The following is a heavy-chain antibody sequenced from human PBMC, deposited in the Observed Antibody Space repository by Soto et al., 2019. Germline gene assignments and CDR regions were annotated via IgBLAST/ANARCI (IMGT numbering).Heavy chain of an antibody. CDR3: AKDLFSDYGGNAWDY. J-gene: IGHJ4*02. V-gene: IGHV3-23*01. D-gene: IGHD4-17*01. Sequence: PGGSLRLSCAASGFSFNSNAMSWVRQAPGKGLEWVSAISGSGGSTYYADSVKGRFTISRDNSKNTLYLQMNSLRAEDTAVYYCAKDLFSDYGGNAWDYWGQGTLVTVSS. CDR1: GFSFNSNA. CDR2: ISGSGGST.